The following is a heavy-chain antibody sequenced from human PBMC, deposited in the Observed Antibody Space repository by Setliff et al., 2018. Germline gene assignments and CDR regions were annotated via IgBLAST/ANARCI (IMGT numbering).Heavy chain of an antibody. D-gene: IGHD3-9*01. Sequence: ASVKVSCKASGYTFTSYGISWVRQAPGQGLEWMGWISAYNGNTNYAQKLQGRVTMTTDTSTSTAYMELRSLRSDDTAVYYCARAVTYCDILTGQHHYDAFDIWGQGTMVTVSS. V-gene: IGHV1-18*01. CDR2: ISAYNGNT. CDR1: GYTFTSYG. J-gene: IGHJ3*02. CDR3: ARAVTYCDILTGQHHYDAFDI.